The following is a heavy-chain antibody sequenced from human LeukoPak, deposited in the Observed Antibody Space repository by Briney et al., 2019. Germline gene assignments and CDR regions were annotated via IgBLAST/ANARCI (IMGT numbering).Heavy chain of an antibody. CDR2: INPNSGGT. Sequence: ASVKVSCKASGYTFTGYYMHWVRQAPGQGLEWMGWINPNSGGTNYAQKFQGRVTMTRDTSISTAYMELSRLRSDDTAVYYCARAGSSGWYGWFDPWGQGTLVTVSS. CDR3: ARAGSSGWYGWFDP. D-gene: IGHD6-19*01. J-gene: IGHJ5*02. CDR1: GYTFTGYY. V-gene: IGHV1-2*02.